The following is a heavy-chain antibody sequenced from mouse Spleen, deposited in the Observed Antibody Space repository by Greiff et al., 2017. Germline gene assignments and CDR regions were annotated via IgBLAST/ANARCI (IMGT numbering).Heavy chain of an antibody. CDR2: IDPSDSYT. D-gene: IGHD2-2*01. CDR1: GYTFTSYW. V-gene: IGHV1-69*01. Sequence: QVQLQQPGAELVMPGASVKLSCKASGYTFTSYWMHWVKQRPGQGLEWIGEIDPSDSYTNYNQKFKGKATLTVDKSSSTAYMQLSSLTSEDSAVYYCARWLRDYFDYWGQGTTLTVSS. CDR3: ARWLRDYFDY. J-gene: IGHJ2*01.